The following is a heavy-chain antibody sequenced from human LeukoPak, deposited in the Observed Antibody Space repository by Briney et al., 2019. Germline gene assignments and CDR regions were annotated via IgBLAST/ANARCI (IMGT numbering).Heavy chain of an antibody. D-gene: IGHD3-10*01. CDR2: INSDGSST. J-gene: IGHJ4*02. CDR1: GFTFSGYW. CDR3: ASDMLWFGEFS. Sequence: GGSLRLSCAASGFTFSGYWMHWVRQAPGKGLVWVSRINSDGSSTGYADSVKGRFTNSRDNAKNTLYLQMNSLGAEDTAVYYCASDMLWFGEFSWGQGTLVTVSS. V-gene: IGHV3-74*01.